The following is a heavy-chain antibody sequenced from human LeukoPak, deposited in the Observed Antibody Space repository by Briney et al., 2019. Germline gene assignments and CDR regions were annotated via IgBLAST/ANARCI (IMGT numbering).Heavy chain of an antibody. CDR2: IIPIFGTA. CDR1: GGTFSSYA. V-gene: IGHV1-69*05. CDR3: ARGFSGYDRVSAWYFDY. Sequence: ASVKVSCKASGGTFSSYAISWVRQAPGQGLEWMGGIIPIFGTANYAQKLQGRVTMTTDTSTSTAYMELRSLRSDDTAVYYCARGFSGYDRVSAWYFDYWGQGTLVTVSS. D-gene: IGHD5-12*01. J-gene: IGHJ4*02.